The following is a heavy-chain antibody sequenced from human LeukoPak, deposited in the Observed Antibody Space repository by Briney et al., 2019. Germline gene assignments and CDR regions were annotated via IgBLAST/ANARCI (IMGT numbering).Heavy chain of an antibody. Sequence: GGSLRLSCAASGFTSSSYSMNWVRQAPGKGLEWVSSISSSSSYIYYADSVKGRFTISRDNAKNSLYLQMNSLRAEDTAVYYCARDKTGGMDVWGKGTTVTVSS. V-gene: IGHV3-21*01. CDR1: GFTSSSYS. D-gene: IGHD1-26*01. CDR2: ISSSSSYI. J-gene: IGHJ6*04. CDR3: ARDKTGGMDV.